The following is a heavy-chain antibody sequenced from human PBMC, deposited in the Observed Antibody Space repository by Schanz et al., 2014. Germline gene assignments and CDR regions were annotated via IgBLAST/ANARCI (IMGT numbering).Heavy chain of an antibody. D-gene: IGHD6-19*01. V-gene: IGHV7-4-1*02. CDR1: GYTFTSYA. J-gene: IGHJ4*02. Sequence: QVQLVQSGSELKKPGASVKVSCKASGYTFTSYAMNWVRQAPGQGLEWVGWLNTNTGNPTYAQGFTGRFVLSLDTSVSTAYLQISSLKAEDTAAYYCTTETIAMAGTFSIWGQGTLVTVSS. CDR2: LNTNTGNP. CDR3: TTETIAMAGTFSI.